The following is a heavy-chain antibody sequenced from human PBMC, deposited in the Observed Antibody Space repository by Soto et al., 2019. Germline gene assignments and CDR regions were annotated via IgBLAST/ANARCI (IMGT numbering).Heavy chain of an antibody. Sequence: QVQLQQWGAGLLKPSETLSLTCAVYGGSLSGYSWRWIRQPPGKGLEWIGEINPRGSPNYNPSLKSRVTMSVDTSKNQFSLKLSSVTAADTAVYYCAREWPGSRGYFDYWGQGTLVTVSS. J-gene: IGHJ4*02. CDR2: INPRGSP. V-gene: IGHV4-34*01. CDR3: AREWPGSRGYFDY. D-gene: IGHD3-22*01. CDR1: GGSLSGYS.